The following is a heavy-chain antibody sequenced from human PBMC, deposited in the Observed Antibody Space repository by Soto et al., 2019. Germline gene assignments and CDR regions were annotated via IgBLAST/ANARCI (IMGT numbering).Heavy chain of an antibody. CDR2: IWYDGSNK. J-gene: IGHJ4*02. Sequence: QVQLVESGGGVVQPGRSLRLSCAASGFTFSSYDMHWVRQAPGKGLEWVAVIWYDGSNKYYADSVKGRFTISRDNSKNTLYLQMNSMRAEDTAVYYCARDRAGATDYWGQGTLVTVSS. V-gene: IGHV3-33*01. D-gene: IGHD1-26*01. CDR3: ARDRAGATDY. CDR1: GFTFSSYD.